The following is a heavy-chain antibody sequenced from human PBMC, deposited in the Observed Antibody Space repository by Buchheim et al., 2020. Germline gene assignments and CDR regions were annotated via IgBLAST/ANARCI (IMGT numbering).Heavy chain of an antibody. Sequence: QVQLQESGPGLVKPSETLSVTCAVSGGSVINNNWWSWVRQPPGKGLEWIGEIYHGGSTNYNPSLKSRVTMPVDKSKNQFSLNLTSVTAADTAVYYCARVSLTGPDLDLWGQGTL. CDR1: GGSVINNNW. V-gene: IGHV4-4*02. CDR2: IYHGGST. CDR3: ARVSLTGPDLDL. D-gene: IGHD3-9*01. J-gene: IGHJ5*02.